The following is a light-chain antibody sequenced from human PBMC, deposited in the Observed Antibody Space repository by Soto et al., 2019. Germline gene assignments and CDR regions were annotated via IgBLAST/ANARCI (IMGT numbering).Light chain of an antibody. Sequence: EIVLTQSPGTLSLSPGERATLSCRASQSVSSTLAWYRQKPGQPPRLLIYGASSRASGIPDRFSGSGSGTDFTLTINRLEPEDFVVYYCQQFGRSPYTIGQGTKLEIK. V-gene: IGKV3-20*01. CDR1: QSVSST. J-gene: IGKJ2*01. CDR3: QQFGRSPYT. CDR2: GAS.